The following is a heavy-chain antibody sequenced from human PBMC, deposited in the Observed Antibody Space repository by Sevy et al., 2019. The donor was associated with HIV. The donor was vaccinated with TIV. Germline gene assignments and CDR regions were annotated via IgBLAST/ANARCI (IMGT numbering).Heavy chain of an antibody. D-gene: IGHD6-19*01. CDR1: GFTFSDYY. Sequence: GGSLRLSCAASGFTFSDYYMSWIRQAPGKGLEWVSHISSSGSIIYYADSVKGRFTISRDNARNSLYLQLNSLRAEDTAVYYCARDGDYSSGWYDMWGQGTLVTVSS. J-gene: IGHJ4*02. CDR3: ARDGDYSSGWYDM. V-gene: IGHV3-11*01. CDR2: ISSSGSII.